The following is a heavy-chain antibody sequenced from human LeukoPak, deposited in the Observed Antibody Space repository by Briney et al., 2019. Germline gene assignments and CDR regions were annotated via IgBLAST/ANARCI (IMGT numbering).Heavy chain of an antibody. J-gene: IGHJ4*02. D-gene: IGHD1-26*01. CDR1: GYTLTELS. CDR2: FDPEDGET. Sequence: ASVKVSCKVSGYTLTELSMHWVRQAPGKGLEWMGGFDPEDGETIYAQKFQGRVTMTEDTSTDTAYMELSSLRSEDTAVYCCATVLSGSYLGGSYFDYWGQGTLVTVSS. CDR3: ATVLSGSYLGGSYFDY. V-gene: IGHV1-24*01.